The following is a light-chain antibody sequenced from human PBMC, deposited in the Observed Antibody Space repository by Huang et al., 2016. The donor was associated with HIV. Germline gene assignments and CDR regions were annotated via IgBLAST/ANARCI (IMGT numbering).Light chain of an antibody. V-gene: IGKV3-15*01. J-gene: IGKJ3*01. CDR1: QSVSSN. CDR3: QQYNNFYT. CDR2: GAS. Sequence: EIVMTQSPATLSVSPGERATLSCRASQSVSSNLAWYQQKPGRAPSPLIYGASTRATGVPARFSGSGAGTEFTLTISSLQSEDFAVYYCQQYNNFYTFGPGTKVDIK.